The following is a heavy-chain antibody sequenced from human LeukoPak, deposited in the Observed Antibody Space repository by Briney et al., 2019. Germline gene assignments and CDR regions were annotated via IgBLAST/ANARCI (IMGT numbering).Heavy chain of an antibody. CDR3: ATDRAWVLAPRHLNY. J-gene: IGHJ4*02. Sequence: GGSLTLSCAASGFTFSNYAMSWVRQAPGKGLEWVSGISGSGGSTYYADSVKGRFTISRDNSKNTVYLQMNSLRAEDTAVYYCATDRAWVLAPRHLNYWGQGNLVTVSS. CDR2: ISGSGGST. D-gene: IGHD1-26*01. CDR1: GFTFSNYA. V-gene: IGHV3-23*01.